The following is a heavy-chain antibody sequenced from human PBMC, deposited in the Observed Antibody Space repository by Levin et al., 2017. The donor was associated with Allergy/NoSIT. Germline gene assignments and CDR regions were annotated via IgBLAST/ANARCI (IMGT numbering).Heavy chain of an antibody. CDR3: ARMGDTAMVDPFDY. CDR1: GGSISNYY. J-gene: IGHJ4*02. D-gene: IGHD5-18*01. V-gene: IGHV4-59*01. CDR2: IYYSGTT. Sequence: SSETLSLTCTVSGGSISNYYWSWIRQPPGKGLEWIGYIYYSGTTNYNPSLKSRVTISVDTSKSQFSLKLTPVTAADTAIYYCARMGDTAMVDPFDYWGQGTLVTVSS.